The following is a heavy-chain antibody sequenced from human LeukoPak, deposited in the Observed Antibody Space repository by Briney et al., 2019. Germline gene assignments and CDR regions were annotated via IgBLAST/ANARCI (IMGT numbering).Heavy chain of an antibody. J-gene: IGHJ6*03. Sequence: SETLSLTCTVSGGSISSSSYYWGWIRQPPGKGLEWIGSIYYSGSTYYNPSLKSRVTMSVDTSKNQFSLKLSSVTAADTAVYYCARDQYSSSHYYMDVWGKGTTVTISS. CDR2: IYYSGST. CDR3: ARDQYSSSHYYMDV. V-gene: IGHV4-39*07. CDR1: GGSISSSSYY. D-gene: IGHD6-6*01.